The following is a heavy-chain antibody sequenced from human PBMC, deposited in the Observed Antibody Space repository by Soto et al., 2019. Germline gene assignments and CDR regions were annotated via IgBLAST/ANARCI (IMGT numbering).Heavy chain of an antibody. D-gene: IGHD2-21*02. CDR3: AKGFIVVVTVIRPDDAFDA. CDR1: GFTFGNYG. V-gene: IGHV3-23*01. CDR2: ISGGGGST. Sequence: EVQLLESGGGLVQPGGSLRLSCAASGFTFGNYGMNWVRQAPGKGLEWVSGISGGGGSTYYADSVKGRFTISRDPSKNTIFLEMNSLRAEDTAVYYCAKGFIVVVTVIRPDDAFDACGQGTLVTVSS. J-gene: IGHJ5*01.